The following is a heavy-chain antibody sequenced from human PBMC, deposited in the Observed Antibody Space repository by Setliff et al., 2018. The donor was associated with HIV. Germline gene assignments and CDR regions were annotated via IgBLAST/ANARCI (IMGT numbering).Heavy chain of an antibody. Sequence: SETLSLTCAVSAYSINSGYYWGWIRQSPGKGLEWIASIYHSGSTYYNPSLRSRVTISVDTSKNQFSLKLSSVTAADTAVYYCARHDGTYCGGDCYLLGYFDLWGRGTLVTVSS. J-gene: IGHJ2*01. CDR2: IYHSGST. V-gene: IGHV4-38-2*01. D-gene: IGHD2-21*02. CDR3: ARHDGTYCGGDCYLLGYFDL. CDR1: AYSINSGYY.